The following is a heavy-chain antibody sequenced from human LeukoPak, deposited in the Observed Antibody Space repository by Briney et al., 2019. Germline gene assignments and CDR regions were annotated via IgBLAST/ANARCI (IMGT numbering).Heavy chain of an antibody. CDR1: GGSITTTNY. CDR3: SRESGPFCPFGH. V-gene: IGHV4-4*02. Sequence: SETLSLTCGVSGGSITTTNYWSWVRQPPGGGLEWIGEISLAGRTRYNPSLQSRVYISIDESKNHLYLNLASVAAADTAVYYCSRESGPFCPFGHWGQGTLVAVTS. J-gene: IGHJ4*02. CDR2: ISLAGRT. D-gene: IGHD1-26*01.